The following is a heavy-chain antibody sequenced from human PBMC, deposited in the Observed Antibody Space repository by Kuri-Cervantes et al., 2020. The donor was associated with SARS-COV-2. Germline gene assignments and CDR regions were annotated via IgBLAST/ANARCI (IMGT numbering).Heavy chain of an antibody. CDR1: GYTLTELS. Sequence: ASVKVSCKVSGYTLTELSMHWVRQAPGKGLEWMGGFDPEDGETIYAQKLQGRVTMTTDTSTSTAYMELRSLRSDDTAVYYCARRAEGRSGSYSFDYWGQGTLVTVSS. J-gene: IGHJ4*02. CDR2: FDPEDGET. D-gene: IGHD1-26*01. V-gene: IGHV1-24*01. CDR3: ARRAEGRSGSYSFDY.